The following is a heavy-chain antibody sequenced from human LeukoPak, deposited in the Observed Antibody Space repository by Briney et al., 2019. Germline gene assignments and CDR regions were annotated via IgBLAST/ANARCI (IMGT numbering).Heavy chain of an antibody. J-gene: IGHJ4*02. CDR1: GFTFSTYA. CDR3: ARVVVDFWSGHPSYYFDY. D-gene: IGHD3-3*01. Sequence: QTGGSLRLSCAASGFTFSTYAVNWVRQAPGKGLEWVSYISSSGSTIYYADSVKGRFTISRDNAKNSLYLQMNSLRAEDTAVYYCARVVVDFWSGHPSYYFDYWGQGTLVTVSS. CDR2: ISSSGSTI. V-gene: IGHV3-48*03.